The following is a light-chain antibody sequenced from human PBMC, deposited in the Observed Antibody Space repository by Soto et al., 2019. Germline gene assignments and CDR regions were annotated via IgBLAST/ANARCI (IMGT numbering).Light chain of an antibody. Sequence: DIQLNQSRSTLSASVGDSVTLTCRASQSISSWLAWYQQKPGKAPKLLIYDASSLESGVPSRFSGSGSGTEFTLTISSLQPDDFATYYCQQYNSYSWTFGQGTNVDI. CDR1: QSISSW. J-gene: IGKJ1*01. V-gene: IGKV1-5*01. CDR2: DAS. CDR3: QQYNSYSWT.